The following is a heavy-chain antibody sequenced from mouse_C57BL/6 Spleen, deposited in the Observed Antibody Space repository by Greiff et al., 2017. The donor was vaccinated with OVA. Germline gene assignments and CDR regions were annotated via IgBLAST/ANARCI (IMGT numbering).Heavy chain of an antibody. Sequence: VQLQQSGAELVKPGASVKLSCKASGYTFTSYWMHWVKQRPGQGLEWIGMIHPNSGSTNYNEKFKSKATLTVDKSSNTAYMQLSSLTSEDSAVYYCARRIYYYGSSGGYAMDYWGQGTSVTVSS. CDR3: ARRIYYYGSSGGYAMDY. CDR2: IHPNSGST. V-gene: IGHV1-64*01. J-gene: IGHJ4*01. CDR1: GYTFTSYW. D-gene: IGHD1-1*01.